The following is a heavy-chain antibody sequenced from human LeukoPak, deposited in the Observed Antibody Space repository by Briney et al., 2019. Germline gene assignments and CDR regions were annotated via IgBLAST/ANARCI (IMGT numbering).Heavy chain of an antibody. V-gene: IGHV4-39*01. CDR1: GDSITTNSYW. J-gene: IGHJ5*02. CDR2: ICSSGNS. CDR3: ARRGTWDLQLGNWFDP. D-gene: IGHD3-16*01. Sequence: SGTLSLTCSLSGDSITTNSYWWGWIRQSPGKGLEWIGSICSSGNSYYNPSLKSRATISPDTSKNQYSLRLTSVTAADTAVYYCARRGTWDLQLGNWFDPWGQGILVTVSS.